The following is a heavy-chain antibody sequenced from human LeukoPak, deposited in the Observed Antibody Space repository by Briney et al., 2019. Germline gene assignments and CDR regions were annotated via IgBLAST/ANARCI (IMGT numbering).Heavy chain of an antibody. D-gene: IGHD1-26*01. Sequence: GGSLRLSCTASGFTFSSHWMTWVRQPPGKGLEWVSSISSGSGYIYYADSVKGRFTISRDNAKSSLFLQMNSLRAEDTAVYYCARATGSGSYYSFDYWGQGTLVTVSS. CDR2: ISSGSGYI. CDR1: GFTFSSHW. CDR3: ARATGSGSYYSFDY. V-gene: IGHV3-21*06. J-gene: IGHJ4*02.